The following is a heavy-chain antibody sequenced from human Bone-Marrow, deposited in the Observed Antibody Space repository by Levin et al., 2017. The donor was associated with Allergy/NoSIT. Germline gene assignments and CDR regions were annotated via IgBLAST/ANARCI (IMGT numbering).Heavy chain of an antibody. J-gene: IGHJ4*02. CDR3: ARDEGLGLEISS. CDR1: GGTFKSYT. V-gene: IGHV1-69*13. CDR2: IIPMFGAI. Sequence: SVKVSCKDSGGTFKSYTFSWVRLAPGQGLEWMGGIIPMFGAINYAEKFRGRVTITADDSTMTVYMEVNSLRVEDTAVYYCARDEGLGLEISSWGQGTRVTVSS. D-gene: IGHD5-24*01.